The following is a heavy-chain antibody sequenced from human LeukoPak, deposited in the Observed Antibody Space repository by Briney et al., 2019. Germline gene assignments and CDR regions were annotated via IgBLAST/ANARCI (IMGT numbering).Heavy chain of an antibody. CDR1: GFTFSSYG. CDR2: ISGSGGST. CDR3: AKDSAPYDILTGYSY. J-gene: IGHJ4*02. V-gene: IGHV3-23*01. D-gene: IGHD3-9*01. Sequence: PGGSLRPSCAASGFTFSSYGMSWVRQAPGKGLEWVSAISGSGGSTYYADSVKGRFTISRDNSKNTLYLQMNSLRAEDTAVYYCAKDSAPYDILTGYSYWGQGTLVTVSS.